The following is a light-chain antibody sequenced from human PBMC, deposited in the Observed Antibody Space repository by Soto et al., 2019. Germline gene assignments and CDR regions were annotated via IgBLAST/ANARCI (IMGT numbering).Light chain of an antibody. CDR3: QHYDSSPT. CDR2: GAS. CDR1: QIFPSSY. Sequence: EIVLTQSPGTLSLSPGERATLSCRASQIFPSSYLAWYQQTPGQAPRLLIYGASSRATGIPARFSGSGSGTDFILTISRLEPEDFAVYYCQHYDSSPTFGGGTKVEIK. V-gene: IGKV3-20*01. J-gene: IGKJ4*01.